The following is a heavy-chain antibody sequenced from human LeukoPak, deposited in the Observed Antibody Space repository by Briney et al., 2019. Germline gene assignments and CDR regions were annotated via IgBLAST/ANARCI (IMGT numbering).Heavy chain of an antibody. CDR2: ISGSGGST. Sequence: GGSLRLSCAASGFILTNYALTWVRQGPAKGLERVSSISGSGGSTFYAGSVKGRFTISRDNSKNTLFLQLDNLRPEDTAIYYCARHHREFVAASGTYFDYWGQGTLVTVSS. CDR3: ARHHREFVAASGTYFDY. CDR1: GFILTNYA. J-gene: IGHJ4*02. V-gene: IGHV3-23*01. D-gene: IGHD6-13*01.